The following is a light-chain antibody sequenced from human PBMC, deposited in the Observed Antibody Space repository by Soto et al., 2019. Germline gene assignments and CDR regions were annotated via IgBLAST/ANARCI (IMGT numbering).Light chain of an antibody. CDR2: RNN. V-gene: IGLV1-47*01. Sequence: QAVVTQPPSASGTPGQRVIISCSGSSSNIGSSNYVYWYQQLPGTAPKLLIYRNNQRPSGVPDRFSGSKSGTSASLAISGLQSEDEADYYCAAWDDSLSAPVVFGGGTKVTVL. J-gene: IGLJ2*01. CDR3: AAWDDSLSAPVV. CDR1: SSNIGSSNY.